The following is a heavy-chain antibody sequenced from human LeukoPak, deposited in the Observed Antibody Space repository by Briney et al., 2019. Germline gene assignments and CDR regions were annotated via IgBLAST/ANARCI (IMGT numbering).Heavy chain of an antibody. CDR1: GYTFTSYA. Sequence: GASVKVSCKASGYTFTSYAMHWVRQAPGQRLEWMGWINAGNGNTKYSQKFQGRVTITRDTSASTAYMELSSLRSEDTAVYYCARLDYGSGSPNYYYYGMDVWGQGTTVTVSS. V-gene: IGHV1-3*01. D-gene: IGHD3-10*01. CDR2: INAGNGNT. CDR3: ARLDYGSGSPNYYYYGMDV. J-gene: IGHJ6*02.